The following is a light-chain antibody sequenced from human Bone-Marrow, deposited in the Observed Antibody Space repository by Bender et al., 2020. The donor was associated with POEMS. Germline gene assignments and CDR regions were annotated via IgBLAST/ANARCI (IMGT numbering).Light chain of an antibody. J-gene: IGLJ2*01. CDR3: SSYTTRKTLL. V-gene: IGLV1-40*01. CDR2: GNT. Sequence: QSVLTQPPSVSGAPGQRVTISCTGSSSNIGAHYDVHWYQQLPGTVPKLLIYGNTNRPSGVPDRFSGSKSGNTASLTISGLQAEDEADYYCSSYTTRKTLLFGGGTKLTVL. CDR1: SSNIGAHYD.